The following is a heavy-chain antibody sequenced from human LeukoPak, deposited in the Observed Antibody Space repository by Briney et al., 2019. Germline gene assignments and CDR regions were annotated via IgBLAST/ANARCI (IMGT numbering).Heavy chain of an antibody. V-gene: IGHV3-15*01. CDR2: IKSKTDGGTT. D-gene: IGHD3-10*02. J-gene: IGHJ4*02. CDR1: GISFTNAW. CDR3: LMFLPRLHY. Sequence: PGGSLRLSCAASGISFTNAWISWVRQAPGKGLEWVGRIKSKTDGGTTDYAAPVRGRFTIPRDDSKNTLNLQMNSLKTEDTAVYYCLMFLPRLHYWGQGTLVTVS.